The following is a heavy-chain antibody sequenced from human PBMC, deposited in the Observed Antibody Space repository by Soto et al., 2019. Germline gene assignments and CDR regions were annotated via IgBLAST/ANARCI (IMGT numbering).Heavy chain of an antibody. CDR2: IIPIFGTA. J-gene: IGHJ5*02. D-gene: IGHD6-13*01. CDR1: GGTFSSYA. Sequence: QVQLVQSGAEVKKPGSSVKVSCKASGGTFSSYAISWVRQAPGQGLEWMGGIIPIFGTANYAQKFQGRVTITADESTSTAYMELGRLRSEDTAVYYCASSLSGAAAGTGWFDPWGQGTLVTVSS. CDR3: ASSLSGAAAGTGWFDP. V-gene: IGHV1-69*12.